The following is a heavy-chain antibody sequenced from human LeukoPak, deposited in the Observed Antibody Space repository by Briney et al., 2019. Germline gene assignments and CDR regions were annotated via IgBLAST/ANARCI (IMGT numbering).Heavy chain of an antibody. D-gene: IGHD3-22*01. V-gene: IGHV4-59*01. CDR1: GGSISSYY. J-gene: IGHJ3*02. Sequence: SETLSLTCTVSGGSISSYYWSWIRQPPGKGLEWIGYICYSGSTNYNPSLKSRVTISVDTSKNQFSLKLSSVTAADTAVYYCARVNYYDSSGYYWYAFDIWGQGTMVTVSS. CDR2: ICYSGST. CDR3: ARVNYYDSSGYYWYAFDI.